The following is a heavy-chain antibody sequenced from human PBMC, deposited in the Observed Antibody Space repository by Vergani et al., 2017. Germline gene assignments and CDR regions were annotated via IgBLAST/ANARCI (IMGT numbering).Heavy chain of an antibody. CDR1: GFSFSSYG. V-gene: IGHV3-23*01. CDR2: ISGSGSNS. Sequence: EVQLLESGGDLVQPGGFLRLSCAASGFSFSSYGMSWVRQAPGKGLEWVSTISGSGSNSYYADSVKGRFTNSRDNSKNSLYLQMNSLKTEDTAVYYCARESLRLYYGMDVWGQGTTVTVSS. CDR3: ARESLRLYYGMDV. J-gene: IGHJ6*02.